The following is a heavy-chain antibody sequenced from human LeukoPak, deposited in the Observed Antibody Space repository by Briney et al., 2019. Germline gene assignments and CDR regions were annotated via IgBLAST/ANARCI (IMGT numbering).Heavy chain of an antibody. D-gene: IGHD2-15*01. J-gene: IGHJ6*02. CDR2: INPNSGGT. CDR1: GYTFTGYY. Sequence: ASVKVSCKASGYTFTGYYMHWVRQAPGQGLEWMGWINPNSGGTNYAQKFQGRVTMTRDTSISTAYMGLSRLRSDDTAVYYCARVGYCSGGSCYTSLNYYYYYYGMDVWGQGTTVTVSS. V-gene: IGHV1-2*02. CDR3: ARVGYCSGGSCYTSLNYYYYYYGMDV.